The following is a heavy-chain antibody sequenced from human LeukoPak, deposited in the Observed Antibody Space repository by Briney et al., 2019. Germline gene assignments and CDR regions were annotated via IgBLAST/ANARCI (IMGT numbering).Heavy chain of an antibody. Sequence: SETLSLTCTVSGRSISSYYWSWLRQPPGKGLEWVGYIYYSGSTNYNPSLKSRVTISVDTSKNQSSLKLSSVTAADTAVYYCARGPIWTAAAVRGNYYYMDVWGKGTTVTVSS. J-gene: IGHJ6*03. CDR2: IYYSGST. D-gene: IGHD6-13*01. CDR1: GRSISSYY. CDR3: ARGPIWTAAAVRGNYYYMDV. V-gene: IGHV4-59*01.